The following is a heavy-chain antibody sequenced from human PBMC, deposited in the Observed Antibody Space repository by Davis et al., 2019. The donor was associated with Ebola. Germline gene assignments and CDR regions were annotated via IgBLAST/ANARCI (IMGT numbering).Heavy chain of an antibody. D-gene: IGHD1-26*01. CDR1: GGSFSGYY. J-gene: IGHJ5*02. V-gene: IGHV4-34*01. CDR3: ARRVGATWSWFDP. CDR2: INHSGSH. Sequence: MPSETLSLTCAVSGGSFSGYYWTWIRQPPGKGLEWIGEINHSGSHDYNPSLKSRVTISVEQSKNQFSLQLSSVTAADTAVYYCARRVGATWSWFDPWGQGTPVTVSS.